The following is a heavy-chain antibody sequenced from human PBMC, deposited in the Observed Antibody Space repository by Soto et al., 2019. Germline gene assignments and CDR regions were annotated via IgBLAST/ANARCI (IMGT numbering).Heavy chain of an antibody. V-gene: IGHV3-30*18. D-gene: IGHD6-19*01. CDR1: GFTFSSYG. Sequence: QVQLVESGGGGVQPGRSLRLSCAASGFTFSSYGMHWVRQAPGKGLEWVAVISYDGRNKYYADSVNGRFTISRDNSKNTLYLQMSSLRADDTAVYYCVKDCSSGWPYYYGLDVWGQGTTVTVSS. CDR3: VKDCSSGWPYYYGLDV. CDR2: ISYDGRNK. J-gene: IGHJ6*02.